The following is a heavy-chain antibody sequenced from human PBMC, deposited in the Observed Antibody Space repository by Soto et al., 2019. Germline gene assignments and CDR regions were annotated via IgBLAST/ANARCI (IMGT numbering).Heavy chain of an antibody. J-gene: IGHJ6*03. CDR3: AREGDSSSRTYYYYYYMDV. CDR1: GFTFSSYS. D-gene: IGHD6-6*01. Sequence: GGSLRLSCAASGFTFSSYSMNWVRQAPGKGLEWVSSISSSSSYIYYADSVKGRFTISRDNAKNSLYLQMNSLRAEDTAVYYCAREGDSSSRTYYYYYYMDVWGKGTTVTVSS. CDR2: ISSSSSYI. V-gene: IGHV3-21*01.